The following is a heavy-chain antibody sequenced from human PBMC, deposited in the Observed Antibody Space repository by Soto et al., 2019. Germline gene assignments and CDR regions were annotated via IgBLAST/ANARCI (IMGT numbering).Heavy chain of an antibody. CDR1: GYTFTEYY. CDR3: ARGGTTLSYAVDV. D-gene: IGHD4-17*01. J-gene: IGHJ6*02. CDR2: INPNNGGA. Sequence: ASVKVSCKASGYTFTEYYMHWVRQDPRQGLEWMGWINPNNGGANFAQKFQGRVIMTRDTSISTAYMELSSLTSDDSAVYYCARGGTTLSYAVDVWGQGTTVTVSS. V-gene: IGHV1-2*02.